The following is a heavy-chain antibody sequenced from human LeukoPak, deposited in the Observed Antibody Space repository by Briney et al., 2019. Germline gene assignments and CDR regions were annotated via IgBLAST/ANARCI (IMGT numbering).Heavy chain of an antibody. CDR1: GFTFSSYG. CDR2: IRYDGSNK. D-gene: IGHD1-20*01. CDR3: AKAFPSLVWYNWNLFDY. Sequence: PGGSLRLSCAASGFTFSSYGMHWVRQAPGKGLEWVAFIRYDGSNKYYADSVKGRFTISRDNSKNTLYLQMNSLRAEDTAVYYCAKAFPSLVWYNWNLFDYWGQGTLVTVSS. J-gene: IGHJ4*02. V-gene: IGHV3-30*02.